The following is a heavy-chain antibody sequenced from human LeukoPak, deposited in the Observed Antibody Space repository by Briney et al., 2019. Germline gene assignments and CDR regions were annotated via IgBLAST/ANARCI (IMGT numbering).Heavy chain of an antibody. CDR2: MNPNNGDT. J-gene: IGHJ4*02. D-gene: IGHD3-22*01. CDR3: ARGFMDYDSSDFAFSYY. V-gene: IGHV1-8*01. Sequence: ASVKVSCKASGYTFTSYDITWVRQATGQGLEWMGWMNPNNGDTGYAQKFRGRVTMTRDTSITTDYMELSSLRSDDTAVYYCARGFMDYDSSDFAFSYYWGQGTLVTVSS. CDR1: GYTFTSYD.